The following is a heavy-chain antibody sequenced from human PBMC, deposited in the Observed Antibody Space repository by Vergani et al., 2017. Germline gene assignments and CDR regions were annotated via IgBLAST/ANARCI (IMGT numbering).Heavy chain of an antibody. V-gene: IGHV3-11*05. CDR2: ISSSSSYT. Sequence: QVQLVESGGGLVKPGGSLRLSCAASGFTFSDYYMSWIRQAPGKGLEWVSYISSSSSYTNYADSVKGRFTISRDNAKNSLYLQMNSLRAEDTAVYYCARDLKSDFWSGYSGVWFDPWGQGTLVTVSS. CDR1: GFTFSDYY. J-gene: IGHJ5*02. D-gene: IGHD3-3*01. CDR3: ARDLKSDFWSGYSGVWFDP.